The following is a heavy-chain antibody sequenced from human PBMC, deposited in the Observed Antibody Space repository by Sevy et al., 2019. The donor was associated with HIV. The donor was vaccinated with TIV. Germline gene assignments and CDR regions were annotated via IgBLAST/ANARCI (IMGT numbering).Heavy chain of an antibody. CDR1: GDTFSSYA. CDR3: ARSGIGDYSKYFDY. V-gene: IGHV1-69*13. CDR2: IIPTFGTT. D-gene: IGHD4-4*01. J-gene: IGHJ4*02. Sequence: ASLKVSCKASGDTFSSYAINWVRQAPGQGLEWMGGIIPTFGTTKYGQKFQDRVTITAVESTSTAYMELSSLRSEDSAVFYCARSGIGDYSKYFDYWGQGTLVTVSS.